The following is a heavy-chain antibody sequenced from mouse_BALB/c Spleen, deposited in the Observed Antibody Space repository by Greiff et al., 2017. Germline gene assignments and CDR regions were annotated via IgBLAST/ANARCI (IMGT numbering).Heavy chain of an antibody. Sequence: VQLQQSGAELVRPGALVKLSCKASGFNIKDYYMHWVKQRPEQGLEWIGWIDPENGNTIYDPKFPGKASITADTSSNTAYLQLSSLTSEDTAVYYCARRNDGSSPAWFAYWGQGTLVTVSA. CDR3: ARRNDGSSPAWFAY. J-gene: IGHJ3*01. V-gene: IGHV14-1*02. CDR2: IDPENGNT. D-gene: IGHD1-1*01. CDR1: GFNIKDYY.